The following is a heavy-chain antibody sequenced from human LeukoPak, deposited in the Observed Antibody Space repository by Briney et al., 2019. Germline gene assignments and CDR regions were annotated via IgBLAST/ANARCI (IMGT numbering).Heavy chain of an antibody. V-gene: IGHV3-23*01. J-gene: IGHJ3*02. Sequence: GGSLRLSCAASGFTFSSYAMSWVRQAPGKGLEWVSAISGSGGSTYYADSVKGRFTISRDNSKNTLYLQMNSLRAEDTAVYYCAKDLAPYYYGSGAYDAFDIWGQGTMVTVSS. CDR1: GFTFSSYA. CDR3: AKDLAPYYYGSGAYDAFDI. CDR2: ISGSGGST. D-gene: IGHD3-10*01.